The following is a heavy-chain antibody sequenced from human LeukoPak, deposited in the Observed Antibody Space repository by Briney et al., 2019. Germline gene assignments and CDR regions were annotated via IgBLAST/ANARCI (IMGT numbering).Heavy chain of an antibody. J-gene: IGHJ5*02. V-gene: IGHV3-48*03. CDR2: IGGSSRDI. CDR3: ATDGAGFDT. CDR1: GFPFSIFQ. Sequence: GGALRLSFAASGFPFSIFQMTWGRQAPGKGLEWVSYIGGSSRDIYYADSVKGRFTISRDDAKNSLYLQMNSLRAEDTAVYYCATDGAGFDTWGQGVLVTVSS.